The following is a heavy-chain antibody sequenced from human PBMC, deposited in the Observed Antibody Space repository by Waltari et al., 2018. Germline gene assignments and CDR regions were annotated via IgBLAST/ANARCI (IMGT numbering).Heavy chain of an antibody. CDR1: GDSISSVGYY. J-gene: IGHJ6*02. CDR2: IHYSGST. V-gene: IGHV4-31*03. D-gene: IGHD6-6*01. CDR3: ARESYSSSAGYFYYYGLDV. Sequence: QVQLQESGPGLVKPSQTLSLTCTVSGDSISSVGYYWTWIRQQPGKGLECIRYIHYSGSTYYNPALKSRVTISIDTSKKQFSLKLTSVTAADTAVYYCARESYSSSAGYFYYYGLDVWGQGTTVTVSS.